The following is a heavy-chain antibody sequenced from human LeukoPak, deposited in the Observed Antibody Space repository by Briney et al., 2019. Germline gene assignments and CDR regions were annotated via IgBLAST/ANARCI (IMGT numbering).Heavy chain of an antibody. Sequence: GGSLRLSCAASGFTFSSYSMNWVRQAPGKGLEWVSSISSSSSYIYYADSVKGRFTISRDNAKNSLYLQMYSLRAEDTAVYYCARGRRDIVVVPAAAAFDIWGQGTMVTVSS. CDR3: ARGRRDIVVVPAAAAFDI. J-gene: IGHJ3*02. D-gene: IGHD2-2*01. CDR2: ISSSSSYI. CDR1: GFTFSSYS. V-gene: IGHV3-21*01.